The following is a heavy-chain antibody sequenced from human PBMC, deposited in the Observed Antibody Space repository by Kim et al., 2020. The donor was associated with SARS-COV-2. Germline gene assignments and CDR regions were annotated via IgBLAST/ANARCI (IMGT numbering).Heavy chain of an antibody. V-gene: IGHV3-30*01. CDR3: ARGYDYVWGSYRRDAFDI. Sequence: VKGRFTISRDNSKNTLYLQMNSLRAEDTAVYYCARGYDYVWGSYRRDAFDIWGQGTMGTVSS. J-gene: IGHJ3*02. D-gene: IGHD3-16*02.